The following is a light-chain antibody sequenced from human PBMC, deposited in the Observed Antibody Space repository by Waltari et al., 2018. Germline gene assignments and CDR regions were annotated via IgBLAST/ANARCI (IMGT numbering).Light chain of an antibody. Sequence: DIQMTQSPSTLSASVGDRVTITCRASQSIGDWMAWYQQEPGKAPKLLIYRASTLQSGVPSRFSGSGSGTEFTLTISSLQPDDFGSYYCQQYYITPPTFGQGTKVEIK. CDR1: QSIGDW. CDR3: QQYYITPPT. CDR2: RAS. J-gene: IGKJ1*01. V-gene: IGKV1-5*03.